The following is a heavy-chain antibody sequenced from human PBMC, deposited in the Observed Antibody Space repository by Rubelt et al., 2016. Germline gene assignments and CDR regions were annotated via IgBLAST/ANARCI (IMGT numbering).Heavy chain of an antibody. V-gene: IGHV3-53*01. Sequence: GSGGGLVKPGGSLRLSCAASGFTVSSNYMSWVRQAPGKGLEWVSVIYSGGSTYYADSVKGRFTISRDNSKNTLYLQMNSLRAEDTAVYYCAKDLAAADRWGGYYYYYGMDVWGQGTTVTVSS. CDR3: AKDLAAADRWGGYYYYYGMDV. D-gene: IGHD6-13*01. J-gene: IGHJ6*02. CDR1: GFTVSSNY. CDR2: IYSGGST.